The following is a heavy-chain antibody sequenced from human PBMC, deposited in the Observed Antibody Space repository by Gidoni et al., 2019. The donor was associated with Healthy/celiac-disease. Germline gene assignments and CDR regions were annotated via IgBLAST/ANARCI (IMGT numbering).Heavy chain of an antibody. CDR3: ARDSFTGYSSSWYDWNSSGLFDY. CDR2: IYYSGST. J-gene: IGHJ4*02. CDR1: GGSIGSSSYY. V-gene: IGHV4-39*07. Sequence: QLQLQESGPGLVTPSETLSLTCTVSGGSIGSSSYYWGWISQPPGKGLEWIGSIYYSGSTYYNPSLKSRVTISVDTSKNQFSLKLSSVTAADTAVYYCARDSFTGYSSSWYDWNSSGLFDYWGQGTLVTVSS. D-gene: IGHD6-13*01.